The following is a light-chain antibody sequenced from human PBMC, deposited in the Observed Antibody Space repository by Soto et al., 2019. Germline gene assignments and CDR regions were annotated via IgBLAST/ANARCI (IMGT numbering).Light chain of an antibody. Sequence: EIVLTQSTGTLSLSTGERATLSCRASQSVSGSYLAWFQQKPGQAPRLVIHGASSRATGFPDRFSGGGSGTEFTLTISRLEPEDFAVYYCQQYNNLPYTFGQGTKVEIK. J-gene: IGKJ2*01. CDR1: QSVSGSY. CDR2: GAS. CDR3: QQYNNLPYT. V-gene: IGKV3-20*01.